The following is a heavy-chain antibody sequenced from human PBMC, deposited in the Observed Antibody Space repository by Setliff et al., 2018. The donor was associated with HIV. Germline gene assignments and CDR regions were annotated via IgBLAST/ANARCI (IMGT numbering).Heavy chain of an antibody. D-gene: IGHD6-19*01. J-gene: IGHJ5*02. V-gene: IGHV1-18*01. CDR2: ISAYNGNT. CDR1: GYTFTSYG. Sequence: ASVKVSCKASGYTFTSYGISWVRQAPGQGLEWMGWISAYNGNTNYAQKFQGRVTITADESTSTAYMELSSLRSEDTAVYYCARAGYSSGWYSAWGQGTLVTVSS. CDR3: ARAGYSSGWYSA.